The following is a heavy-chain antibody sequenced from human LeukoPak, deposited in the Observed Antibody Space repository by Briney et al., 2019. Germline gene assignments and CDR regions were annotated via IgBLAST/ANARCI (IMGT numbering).Heavy chain of an antibody. CDR1: GFTFSSYA. Sequence: SGVSLRLSYVASGFTFSSYAMHWVRQAPGKGLEWVAVISYDGSNKYYADSVKGRFTISRDNSKNTLYLQMNSLRAEDTAVYYCARDDSWGQGTTVTVSS. J-gene: IGHJ6*02. V-gene: IGHV3-30-3*01. CDR3: ARDDS. CDR2: ISYDGSNK. D-gene: IGHD2-21*01.